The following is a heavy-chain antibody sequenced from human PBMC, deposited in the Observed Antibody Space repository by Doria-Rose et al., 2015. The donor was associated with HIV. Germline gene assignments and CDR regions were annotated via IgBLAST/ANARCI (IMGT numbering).Heavy chain of an antibody. D-gene: IGHD3-3*01. CDR3: ARHLLRFLEWLQPNYYNYGVDV. J-gene: IGHJ6*02. CDR2: IYSGGST. CDR1: GFTVSSNY. V-gene: IGHV3-53*01. Sequence: QLQESGGGLIQPGGSLRLSCAASGFTVSSNYMSWVRQAPGKGLEWVSIIYSGGSTDYADSVKGRFTISRDNSKNTLYLQMNSLRAVDTAVYYCARHLLRFLEWLQPNYYNYGVDVWGQGTTVTVSS.